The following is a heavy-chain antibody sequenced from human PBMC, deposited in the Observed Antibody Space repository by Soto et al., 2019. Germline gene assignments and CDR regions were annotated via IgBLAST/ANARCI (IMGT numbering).Heavy chain of an antibody. CDR3: ASYCSSTSCYIRGFDY. D-gene: IGHD2-2*02. CDR2: ISYDGSNK. CDR1: GFTFSSYA. Sequence: QVQLVESGGGVVQPGRSLRLSCAASGFTFSSYAMHWVRQAPGKGLVWVAVISYDGSNKYYADSVKGRFTISRDNSKNTLYLQMNSLRAEDTAVYYCASYCSSTSCYIRGFDYWGQGTLVTVSS. J-gene: IGHJ4*02. V-gene: IGHV3-30-3*01.